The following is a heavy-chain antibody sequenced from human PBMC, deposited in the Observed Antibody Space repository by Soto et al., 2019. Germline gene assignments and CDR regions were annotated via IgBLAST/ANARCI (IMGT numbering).Heavy chain of an antibody. CDR1: GYIFSSYG. CDR3: ASNWRASGMDV. CDR2: ISIYHDYT. V-gene: IGHV1-18*04. J-gene: IGHJ6*02. D-gene: IGHD1-1*01. Sequence: QVQLVQSGAEVKKPGASVKVSCKASGYIFSSYGISWVRQAPGQGLEGMGWISIYHDYTHPAQKSQGRATMTTDTSSATANMKLRSPTSDDTAVYSCASNWRASGMDVWGQGTTVTVSS.